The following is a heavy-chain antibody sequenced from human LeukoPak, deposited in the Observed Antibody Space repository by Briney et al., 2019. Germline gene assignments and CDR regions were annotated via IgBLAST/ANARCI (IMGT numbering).Heavy chain of an antibody. V-gene: IGHV3-23*01. CDR2: ISGSGGST. CDR1: GFTFSSYA. CDR3: AKDEFGGVIGTTQIDY. Sequence: GGSLRLSCAASGFTFSSYAMSWVRQAPGKGLEWVSAISGSGGSTYYADSVKGRFTISRDNSKNTLYLQMNSLRAEDTAVYYCAKDEFGGVIGTTQIDYWGQGTLVTVSS. D-gene: IGHD3-16*01. J-gene: IGHJ4*02.